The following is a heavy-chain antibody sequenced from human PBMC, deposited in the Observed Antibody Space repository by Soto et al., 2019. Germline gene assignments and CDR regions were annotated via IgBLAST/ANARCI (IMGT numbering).Heavy chain of an antibody. CDR2: INPNSGGT. J-gene: IGHJ4*02. CDR1: GYTFTCYY. CDR3: ARDLGIIMIVGTLGY. V-gene: IGHV1-2*02. D-gene: IGHD3-22*01. Sequence: ASVKVSCKASGYTFTCYYIHWVRQAPGQGLEWMGWINPNSGGTNYAQKFQGRVTMTRDTSISTAYMELSSLRSDDTAVYYCARDLGIIMIVGTLGYWGQGTLVTVSS.